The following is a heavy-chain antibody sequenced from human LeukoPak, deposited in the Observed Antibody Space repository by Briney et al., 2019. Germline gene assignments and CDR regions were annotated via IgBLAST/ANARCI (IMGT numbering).Heavy chain of an antibody. CDR3: GSVGATTFDY. V-gene: IGHV3-7*01. Sequence: GGSLRLSCAASGFAFSSYWMSWVRQAPGKGLEWVANIKQGGSEKYYVDSVKGRFTISRDNAKNSLYLQMNSLRAEDTAVYYCGSVGATTFDYWGQGTLVTVSS. D-gene: IGHD1-26*01. CDR1: GFAFSSYW. J-gene: IGHJ4*02. CDR2: IKQGGSEK.